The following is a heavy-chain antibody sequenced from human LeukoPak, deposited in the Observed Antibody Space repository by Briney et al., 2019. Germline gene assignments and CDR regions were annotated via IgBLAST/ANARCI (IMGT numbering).Heavy chain of an antibody. D-gene: IGHD6-19*01. Sequence: PGGPLTLSCAVSELRLSINYMQWAPKAPGKGVEWVSVIYSGGATCHADSLEGRFHLPRDNPKDMVSLAMTNMGAEDTGGYFCSRGAFSGPDDYLGQGTLVTVCS. CDR3: SRGAFSGPDDY. J-gene: IGHJ4*02. CDR1: ELRLSINY. CDR2: IYSGGAT. V-gene: IGHV3-53*01.